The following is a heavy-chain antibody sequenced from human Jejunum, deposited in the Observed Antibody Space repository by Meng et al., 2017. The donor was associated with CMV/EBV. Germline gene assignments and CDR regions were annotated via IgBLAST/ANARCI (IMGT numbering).Heavy chain of an antibody. V-gene: IGHV4-4*07. J-gene: IGHJ4*02. CDR3: ARGESRGYYYFDY. Sequence: VPLQQAVPGLVRLSEALSLTCTVAVGSISNYFWTWPRPPAGKKLGWIGRISPRGNINHIPSLKGRVTMSLDTSNNQIFLNLTSVTAADTALYYCARGESRGYYYFDYWGQGILVTVSS. CDR2: ISPRGNI. CDR1: VGSISNYF. D-gene: IGHD3-22*01.